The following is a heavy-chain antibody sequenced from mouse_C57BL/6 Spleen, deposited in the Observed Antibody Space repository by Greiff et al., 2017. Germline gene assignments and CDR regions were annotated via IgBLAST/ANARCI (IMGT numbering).Heavy chain of an antibody. D-gene: IGHD2-4*01. Sequence: QVQLQQSGAELARPGASVKLSCKASGYTFTSYGISWVKQRTGQGLEWIGEIYPRSGNTYYNEKFKGKATLTADKSSSTAYMELRSLPSEDSAVYFCARREGYDYGYYYAKDYWGQGTSVTVSS. CDR2: IYPRSGNT. V-gene: IGHV1-81*01. CDR1: GYTFTSYG. J-gene: IGHJ4*01. CDR3: ARREGYDYGYYYAKDY.